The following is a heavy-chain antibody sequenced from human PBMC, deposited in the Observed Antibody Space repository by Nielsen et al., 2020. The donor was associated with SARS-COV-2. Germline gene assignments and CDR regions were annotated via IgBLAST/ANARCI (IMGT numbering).Heavy chain of an antibody. V-gene: IGHV3-7*03. D-gene: IGHD3-10*01. Sequence: GESLKISCASSGFTFSDYWMSWVRQAPGKGLEWVANIHQDGGETRSADSVKGRSTISRDNAKNSLYLQMNSLRAEDTAMYYCARNFYGSGSYPFDPWGQGTLVTVSS. J-gene: IGHJ5*02. CDR2: IHQDGGET. CDR1: GFTFSDYW. CDR3: ARNFYGSGSYPFDP.